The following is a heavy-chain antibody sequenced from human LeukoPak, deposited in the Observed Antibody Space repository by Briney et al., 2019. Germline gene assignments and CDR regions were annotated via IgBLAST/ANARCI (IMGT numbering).Heavy chain of an antibody. CDR2: IIPILGIA. CDR1: GGTFSSYA. CDR3: ARVPYCSSTSCYEYGMDV. V-gene: IGHV1-69*04. D-gene: IGHD2-2*01. J-gene: IGHJ6*02. Sequence: GASVKASCKASGGTFSSYAISWVRQAPGQGLEWMGRIIPILGIANYAQKFQGRVTITADKSTSTAYMELSSLRSEDTAVYYCARVPYCSSTSCYEYGMDVWGQGTMVTVSS.